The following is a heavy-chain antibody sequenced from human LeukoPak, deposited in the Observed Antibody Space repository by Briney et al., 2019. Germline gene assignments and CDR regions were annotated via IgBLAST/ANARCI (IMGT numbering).Heavy chain of an antibody. Sequence: GRSLRLSCAASGFTFDDFAMHWVRQVPGKGLEWVSGIAWNGGRAAFADSVKGRFNISRDNDKNSLYLQMNSLRAEDTAFYYCAKDRGTVLRGGSWRMDVWGQGTTVTVSS. V-gene: IGHV3-9*01. D-gene: IGHD3-10*01. J-gene: IGHJ6*02. CDR2: IAWNGGRA. CDR3: AKDRGTVLRGGSWRMDV. CDR1: GFTFDDFA.